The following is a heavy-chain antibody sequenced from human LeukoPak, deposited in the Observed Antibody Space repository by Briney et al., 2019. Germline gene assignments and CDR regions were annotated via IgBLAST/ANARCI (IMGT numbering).Heavy chain of an antibody. CDR2: IYYSGST. Sequence: SETLSLTCTVSGGSISSSSYYWGWIRQPPGKGLEWVGSIYYSGSTYYNPSLKSRVTISVDTSKNQFSLKLSSVTAADTAVYYCTARDYGSGSYGRKFDYWGQGTLVTVSS. D-gene: IGHD3-10*01. J-gene: IGHJ4*02. CDR1: GGSISSSSYY. V-gene: IGHV4-39*01. CDR3: TARDYGSGSYGRKFDY.